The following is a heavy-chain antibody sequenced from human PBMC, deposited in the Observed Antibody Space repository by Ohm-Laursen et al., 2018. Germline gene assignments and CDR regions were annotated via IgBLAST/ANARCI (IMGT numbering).Heavy chain of an antibody. J-gene: IGHJ4*02. V-gene: IGHV3-9*01. CDR3: TRKRPGYFDY. D-gene: IGHD1-14*01. CDR2: ISWNSDNV. Sequence: SLRLSCSASGFTFDDYGMHWVRQAPGKGLEWVSGISWNSDNVYYADSVEGRFTISRDNAKNSLYLQMNSLRPDDTALYYCTRKRPGYFDYWGQGTLVTVSS. CDR1: GFTFDDYG.